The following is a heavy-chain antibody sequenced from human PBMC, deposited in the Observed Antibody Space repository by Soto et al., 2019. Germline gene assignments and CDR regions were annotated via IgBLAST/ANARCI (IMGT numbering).Heavy chain of an antibody. CDR1: GGSIGSGDYY. J-gene: IGHJ5*02. CDR2: IYYSGST. Sequence: PSETLSLTCTVSGGSIGSGDYYWSWIRQPPGKGLEWIGYIYYSGSTYYNPSLKSRVTISVDTSKNQFSLKLSSVTAADTAVYYCASKRITMVRGVITNWFDPWGQGTLVTVSS. D-gene: IGHD3-10*01. CDR3: ASKRITMVRGVITNWFDP. V-gene: IGHV4-30-4*01.